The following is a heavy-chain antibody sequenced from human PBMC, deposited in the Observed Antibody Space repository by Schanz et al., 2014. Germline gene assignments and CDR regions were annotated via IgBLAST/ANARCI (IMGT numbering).Heavy chain of an antibody. J-gene: IGHJ6*02. CDR3: ARHGGIPYYPMDV. Sequence: QVQLQESGPGQVRPSQTLSLTCTVSGGSISSGGYYWDWIRLLPGKGLEWIGYISYSGSTSFNPSLKRRLTMSVDTSKNQFSRRLSSVTAADTAVYYCARHGGIPYYPMDVWGQGTTVTVSS. V-gene: IGHV4-31*03. CDR2: ISYSGST. CDR1: GGSISSGGYY. D-gene: IGHD3-16*01.